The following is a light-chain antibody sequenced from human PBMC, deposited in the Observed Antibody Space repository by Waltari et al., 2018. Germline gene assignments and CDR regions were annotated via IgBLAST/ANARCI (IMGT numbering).Light chain of an antibody. CDR3: NSYTGSSSWV. V-gene: IGLV2-14*01. J-gene: IGLJ3*02. CDR1: SSDVGFYNY. Sequence: QSVLTQPASVSGSPGQSITISCTGTSSDVGFYNYVSRYQQHPGKAPKLMIYDVSELPSGVSNRFSGSKSGNTASLTISGLQADDEADYYCNSYTGSSSWVFGGGTKLT. CDR2: DVS.